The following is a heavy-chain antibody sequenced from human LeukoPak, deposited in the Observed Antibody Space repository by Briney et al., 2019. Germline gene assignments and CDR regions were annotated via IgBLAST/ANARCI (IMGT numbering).Heavy chain of an antibody. CDR2: INPSGGST. J-gene: IGHJ4*02. CDR1: GYTFTSYY. Sequence: GASVKVSCKASGYTFTSYYMHWVRQAPGQGLEWMGIINPSGGSTSYAQKFQGRVTMTRDTSTSTVYMELSSLRSEDTAVYYCARGSIGYYYDSSGYFAAAETSSINDYWGQGTLVTVSS. D-gene: IGHD3-22*01. V-gene: IGHV1-46*01. CDR3: ARGSIGYYYDSSGYFAAAETSSINDY.